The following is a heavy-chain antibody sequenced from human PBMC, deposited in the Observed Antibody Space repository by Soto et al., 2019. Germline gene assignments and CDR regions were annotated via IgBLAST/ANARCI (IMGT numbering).Heavy chain of an antibody. CDR3: ARKGYDFWSGYNNWFDP. CDR2: IKQDGSEK. Sequence: EVQLVESGGGLVQPGGSLRLSCAASGFTFSSYWMSWVRQAPGKGLEWVANIKQDGSEKYYVDSVKGRFTISRDNAKNPMFLQINIPGTGDPAVYYCARKGYDFWSGYNNWFDPWGQGTLVTVSS. CDR1: GFTFSSYW. V-gene: IGHV3-7*01. D-gene: IGHD3-3*01. J-gene: IGHJ5*02.